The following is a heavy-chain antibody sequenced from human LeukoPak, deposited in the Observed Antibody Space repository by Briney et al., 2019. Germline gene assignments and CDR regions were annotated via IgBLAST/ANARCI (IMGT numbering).Heavy chain of an antibody. CDR1: GYTFTSYG. CDR3: ARVTSGARYNWFDA. J-gene: IGHJ5*02. D-gene: IGHD1-26*01. V-gene: IGHV1-8*02. Sequence: ASVKVSCKASGYTFTSYGISWVRQAPGQGLEWMGYMSPSNGYAEFGQRFQGRVTMTRNTSTSTAYMELSSLRSEDTAVYYCARVTSGARYNWFDAWGPGTLVTVSS. CDR2: MSPSNGYA.